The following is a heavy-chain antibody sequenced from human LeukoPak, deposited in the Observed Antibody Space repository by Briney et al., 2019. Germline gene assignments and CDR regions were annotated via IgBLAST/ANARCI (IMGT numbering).Heavy chain of an antibody. CDR1: GFTFDNHV. CDR2: ISWEGDST. V-gene: IGHV3-43D*04. CDR3: ARSGPYYGMDV. Sequence: GGSLRLSCVASGFTFDNHVMNWVRQAPGKGLEWVSLISWEGDSTYYADSVKGRFTISRDNAKNSLYLQMNSLRAEDTAVYYCARSGPYYGMDVWGQGTTVTVSS. D-gene: IGHD3-10*01. J-gene: IGHJ6*02.